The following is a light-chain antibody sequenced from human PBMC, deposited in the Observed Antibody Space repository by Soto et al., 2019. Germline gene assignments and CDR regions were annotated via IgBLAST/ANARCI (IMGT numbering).Light chain of an antibody. Sequence: EIVLTQSPGTLSLSPGESATLSCRASQSVSRSYLAWYQQKPGQAPRLLIYAASSRATGIPDRFSGSGSGTDFILTISRLEPEDFAVYHCQQYGNLPWTFGQGTKVEIK. CDR2: AAS. V-gene: IGKV3-20*01. CDR1: QSVSRSY. CDR3: QQYGNLPWT. J-gene: IGKJ1*01.